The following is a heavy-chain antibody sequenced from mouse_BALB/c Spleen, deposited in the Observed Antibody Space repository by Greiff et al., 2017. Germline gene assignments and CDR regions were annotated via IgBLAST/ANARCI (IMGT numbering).Heavy chain of an antibody. Sequence: EVQLVESGGGLVQPGGSRKLSCAASGFTFSSFGMHWVRQAPEKGLEWVAYISSGSSTIYYADTVKGRFTISRDNPKNTLFLQMTSLRSEDTAMYYCARAYYRPWFAYWGQGTLVTVSA. CDR3: ARAYYRPWFAY. V-gene: IGHV5-17*02. D-gene: IGHD2-14*01. J-gene: IGHJ3*01. CDR1: GFTFSSFG. CDR2: ISSGSSTI.